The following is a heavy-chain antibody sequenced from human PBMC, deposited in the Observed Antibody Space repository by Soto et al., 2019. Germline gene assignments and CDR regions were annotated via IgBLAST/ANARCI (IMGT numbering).Heavy chain of an antibody. J-gene: IGHJ4*02. CDR2: ISGSGVGT. D-gene: IGHD3-10*01. Sequence: GGSLRLSCAASGFPFSAYSMSWVRQAPGKGLEWVSAISGSGVGTYYADSVKGRFTISRDNFDNALHLQMNSLRAEDTAVYYCAKDSFDSGKAYYFPFDFWGQGTLVTVSS. CDR3: AKDSFDSGKAYYFPFDF. CDR1: GFPFSAYS. V-gene: IGHV3-23*01.